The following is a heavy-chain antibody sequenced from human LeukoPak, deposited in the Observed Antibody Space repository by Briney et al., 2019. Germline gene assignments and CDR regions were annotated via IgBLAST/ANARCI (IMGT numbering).Heavy chain of an antibody. CDR3: AREGGYYYGSGKEVSYYYYGMDV. CDR1: GFTFSSYA. Sequence: PGGSLRLSCAASGFTFSSYAMSWVRQAPGKGLEWVSAISGSGGSTYYADSVKGRFTISRDNSKNTLYLQMNSLRAEDTAVYYCAREGGYYYGSGKEVSYYYYGMDVWGQGTTVTVSS. V-gene: IGHV3-23*01. D-gene: IGHD3-10*01. CDR2: ISGSGGST. J-gene: IGHJ6*02.